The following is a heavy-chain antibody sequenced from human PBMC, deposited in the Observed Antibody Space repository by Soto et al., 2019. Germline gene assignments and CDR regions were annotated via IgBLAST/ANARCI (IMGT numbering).Heavy chain of an antibody. V-gene: IGHV4-59*01. Sequence: SGTLSLTCPVSGGSISSYYWSWIRQPPGKGLEWIGYIYYSGSTNYNPSLKSRVTISVDTSKNQFSLKLSSVTAADTAVYYCARYTAMVTARKYYFDPWGQGTLVTVSS. CDR3: ARYTAMVTARKYYFDP. D-gene: IGHD5-18*01. J-gene: IGHJ4*02. CDR2: IYYSGST. CDR1: GGSISSYY.